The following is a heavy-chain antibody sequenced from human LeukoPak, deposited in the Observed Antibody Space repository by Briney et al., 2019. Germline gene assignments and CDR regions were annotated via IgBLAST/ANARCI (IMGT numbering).Heavy chain of an antibody. CDR2: IYYSRST. J-gene: IGHJ3*02. CDR3: ARDTDMVRGVIKRAFDI. V-gene: IGHV4-30-4*08. D-gene: IGHD3-10*01. CDR1: GGSISSGDYY. Sequence: SQTLSLTCTVSGGSISSGDYYWSWIRQPPGKGLEWIGYIYYSRSTYYNPSLKSRVTISVDTSKNQFSLKLSSVTAADTAVYYCARDTDMVRGVIKRAFDIWGQGTMVTVSS.